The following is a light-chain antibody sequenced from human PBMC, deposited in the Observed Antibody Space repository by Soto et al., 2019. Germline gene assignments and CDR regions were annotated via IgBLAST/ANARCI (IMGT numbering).Light chain of an antibody. CDR3: QQYGSSGT. Sequence: EIVLTQSPGTLSLSPGERATLSCRASQSVSSSSLAWYQQKPGQATRLLIYGASSRATGIPARFSGSGSGTDFTLTISRLEPEDFAVYYCQQYGSSGTFGQGTKVDIK. J-gene: IGKJ1*01. CDR2: GAS. V-gene: IGKV3-20*01. CDR1: QSVSSSS.